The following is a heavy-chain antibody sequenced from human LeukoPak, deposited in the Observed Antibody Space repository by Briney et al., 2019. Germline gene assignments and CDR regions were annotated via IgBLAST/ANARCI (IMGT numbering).Heavy chain of an antibody. CDR1: GGSFSGYY. CDR3: ARLRSCSGGSCYSPWLDP. J-gene: IGHJ5*02. CDR2: INRSGST. Sequence: SETLSLTCAVYGGSFSGYYWSWIRQPPGKGLEWIGEINRSGSTNYNPSLKSRVTISVDTSKNQFSLKLSSVTAADTAVYYCARLRSCSGGSCYSPWLDPWGQGTLVTVSS. D-gene: IGHD2-15*01. V-gene: IGHV4-34*01.